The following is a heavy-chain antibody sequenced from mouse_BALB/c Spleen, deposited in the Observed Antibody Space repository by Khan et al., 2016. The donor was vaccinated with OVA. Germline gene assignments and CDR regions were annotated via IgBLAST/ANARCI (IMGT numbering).Heavy chain of an antibody. J-gene: IGHJ3*01. Sequence: EVKLEESGPGLVKPSQSLSLTCTVTGYSITSDYAWNWIRQFPGNKLEWMGYITYSGRTSYIPSLKGRISITRDTSKNQFFLQLNSVTTEDTATYYCARWFAYWGQGTLVTVSA. V-gene: IGHV3-2*02. CDR2: ITYSGRT. CDR1: GYSITSDYA. CDR3: ARWFAY.